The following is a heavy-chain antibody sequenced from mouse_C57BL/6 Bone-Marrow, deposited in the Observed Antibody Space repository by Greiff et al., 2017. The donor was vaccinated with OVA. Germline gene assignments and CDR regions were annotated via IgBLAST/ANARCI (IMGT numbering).Heavy chain of an antibody. V-gene: IGHV2-2*01. CDR1: GFSLTSYG. D-gene: IGHD1-1*01. J-gene: IGHJ2*01. Sequence: VMLVESGPGLVQPSQSLSITCTVSGFSLTSYGVHWVRQSPGKGLEWLGVIWSGGSTDYNAAFISRLSISKDNSKSQVFFKMNSLQADDTAIYYCARSPYYYGSSFDYWGQGTTLTVSS. CDR3: ARSPYYYGSSFDY. CDR2: IWSGGST.